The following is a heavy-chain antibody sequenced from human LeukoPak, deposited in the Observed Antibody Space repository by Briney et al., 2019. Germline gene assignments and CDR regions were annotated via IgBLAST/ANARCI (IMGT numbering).Heavy chain of an antibody. CDR1: GYTFTDYY. CDR3: ATLTIVVVPAAIIDY. V-gene: IGHV1-69-2*01. J-gene: IGHJ4*02. D-gene: IGHD2-2*01. Sequence: ASVKISCKVSGYTFTDYYMHWVQQAPGKGLEWMGLVDPEDGETIYAEKFQGRVTITADTSTDTAYMELSSLRSEDTAVYYCATLTIVVVPAAIIDYWGQGTPVTVSS. CDR2: VDPEDGET.